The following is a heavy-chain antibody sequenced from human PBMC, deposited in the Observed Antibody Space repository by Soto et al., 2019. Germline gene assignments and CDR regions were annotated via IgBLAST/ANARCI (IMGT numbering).Heavy chain of an antibody. CDR2: ISYDGSNK. CDR1: GFTFSSYG. Sequence: GGSLRLSCAASGFTFSSYGMHWVRQAPGKGLEWVAIISYDGSNKYYADSVKGRFTISRDNSKNTLYLQMNSLRAEDTAVYYCARDGAPIPSYFDYWGQGTLVTVSS. V-gene: IGHV3-30*03. CDR3: ARDGAPIPSYFDY. D-gene: IGHD3-16*01. J-gene: IGHJ4*02.